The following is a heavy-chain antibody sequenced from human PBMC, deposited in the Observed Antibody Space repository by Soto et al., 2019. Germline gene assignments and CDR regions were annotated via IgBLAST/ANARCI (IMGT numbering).Heavy chain of an antibody. CDR2: ISGSGGST. V-gene: IGHV3-23*01. J-gene: IGHJ4*02. D-gene: IGHD2-8*01. Sequence: EVQLLESGGGLVQPGGSLRLSCAASGFTFSSYAMSWVRQAPGKGLEWVSAISGSGGSTYYADSVKGRFTISRDNSKNTLYLQMNSLRAEDTAVYYCAKEGAGGIVLIVYAIDWGQGTLVTVSS. CDR3: AKEGAGGIVLIVYAID. CDR1: GFTFSSYA.